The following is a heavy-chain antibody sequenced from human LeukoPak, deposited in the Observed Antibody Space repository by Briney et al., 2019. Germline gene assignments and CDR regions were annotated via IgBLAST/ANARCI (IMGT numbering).Heavy chain of an antibody. V-gene: IGHV1-8*03. D-gene: IGHD6-13*01. J-gene: IGHJ5*01. CDR1: GYTFTSYD. Sequence: ASVKVSCKASGYTFTSYDINWVRQATGQGLEWMGWMNPNSGNTGYAQKVQGRVTITRNTSISTAYMELSSLRSEDTAVYYCARGTSEDSSWYDCWGQGTLVTVSS. CDR2: MNPNSGNT. CDR3: ARGTSEDSSWYDC.